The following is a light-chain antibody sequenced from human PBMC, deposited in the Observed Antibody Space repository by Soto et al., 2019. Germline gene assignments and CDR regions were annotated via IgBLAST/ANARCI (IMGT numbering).Light chain of an antibody. Sequence: AILVTQSPSSLSASTEDRVTITCRASQGISSYLAWYQQKPGKAPKLLIYAASTLQSGVPSRFSGSGSGTDFTLTISCLQSEDFATYYCQQYYSYPPTFGQGTRLEI. J-gene: IGKJ5*01. CDR1: QGISSY. CDR3: QQYYSYPPT. CDR2: AAS. V-gene: IGKV1-8*01.